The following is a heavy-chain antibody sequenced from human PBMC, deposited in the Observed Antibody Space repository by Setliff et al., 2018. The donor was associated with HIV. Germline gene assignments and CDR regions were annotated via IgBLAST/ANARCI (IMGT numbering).Heavy chain of an antibody. V-gene: IGHV4-39*07. J-gene: IGHJ4*02. CDR1: GETIRNGFYY. Sequence: KPSETLSPTCIVSGETIRNGFYYWHWMRQTPGKGLEWIGSIYYSGSTHYKSSLKSRVTISVDTSKNQFSLRLSSVTAADTAVYYCARGGGPDTNFDSWGRGTLVTVSS. CDR3: ARGGGPDTNFDS. CDR2: IYYSGST.